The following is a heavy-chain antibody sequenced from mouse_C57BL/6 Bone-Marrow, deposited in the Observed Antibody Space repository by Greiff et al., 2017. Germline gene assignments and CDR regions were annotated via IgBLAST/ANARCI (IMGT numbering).Heavy chain of an antibody. CDR1: GYTFTDYY. CDR3: ASSPNWDYFDY. Sequence: EVQLQQSGPELVKPGASVKISCKASGYTFTDYYMNWVKQSHGKSLEWIGDINPNNGGTSYTQKFKGKATLTVDQSSSTAYMELRSRTSEDAAVYYCASSPNWDYFDYWGQGTTLTVSS. D-gene: IGHD4-1*01. J-gene: IGHJ2*01. V-gene: IGHV1-26*01. CDR2: INPNNGGT.